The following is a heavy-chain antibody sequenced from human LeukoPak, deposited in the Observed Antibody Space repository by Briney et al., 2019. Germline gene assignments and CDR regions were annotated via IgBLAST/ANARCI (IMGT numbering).Heavy chain of an antibody. CDR1: GFPFSSHW. J-gene: IGHJ5*02. V-gene: IGHV3-7*01. CDR2: IKQDGSEK. D-gene: IGHD3-10*01. Sequence: PGGSLRLSCGASGFPFSSHWMSWVRQAPEKGLEWVANIKQDGSEKYYVDSMKGRFTVSRDNAKNSLFLQMNSLRVEDTAVYYCVREGSGSAHSTPFGPWGQGTLVTVSS. CDR3: VREGSGSAHSTPFGP.